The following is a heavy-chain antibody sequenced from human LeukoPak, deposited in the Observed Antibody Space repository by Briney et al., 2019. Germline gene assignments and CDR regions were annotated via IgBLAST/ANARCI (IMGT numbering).Heavy chain of an antibody. CDR2: ISASGGYT. V-gene: IGHV3-23*01. Sequence: GGSLRLSCAASGFTFSAYAVIWVRQAPGKGLEWVSAISASGGYTHYADSDKGRFDISRDNSKNTVYLQMSSLRAEDAALYYCAKDPNGDYVGAFDSWGQGTTVIVSS. CDR1: GFTFSAYA. CDR3: AKDPNGDYVGAFDS. J-gene: IGHJ3*02. D-gene: IGHD4-17*01.